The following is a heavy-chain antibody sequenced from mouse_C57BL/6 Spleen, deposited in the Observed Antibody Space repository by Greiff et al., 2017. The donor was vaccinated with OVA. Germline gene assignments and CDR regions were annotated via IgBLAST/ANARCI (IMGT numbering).Heavy chain of an antibody. CDR1: GYTFTSYW. J-gene: IGHJ4*01. Sequence: VQLQQPGAELVKPGASVKLSCKASGYTFTSYWMHWVKQRPGRGLEWIGRIDPNSGGTKYNEKFKSKATLTVDKPSSPAYMQLSSLTSEDSAVYYCARGDGSSRHYYAMDYWGQGTSVTVSS. D-gene: IGHD1-1*01. V-gene: IGHV1-72*01. CDR3: ARGDGSSRHYYAMDY. CDR2: IDPNSGGT.